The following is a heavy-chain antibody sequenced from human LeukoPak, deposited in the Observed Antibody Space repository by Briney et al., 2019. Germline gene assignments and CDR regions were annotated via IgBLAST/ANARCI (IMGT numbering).Heavy chain of an antibody. CDR3: AKEDVVVITNDAFDI. Sequence: GGSLRLSCAASGFTFSSYSMNWVRQAPGKGLEWVSAISGSGGSTYYADSVKGRFTISRDNSKNTLYLQMNSLRAEDTAVYYCAKEDVVVITNDAFDIWGQGTMVTVSS. CDR1: GFTFSSYS. V-gene: IGHV3-23*01. D-gene: IGHD3-22*01. CDR2: ISGSGGST. J-gene: IGHJ3*02.